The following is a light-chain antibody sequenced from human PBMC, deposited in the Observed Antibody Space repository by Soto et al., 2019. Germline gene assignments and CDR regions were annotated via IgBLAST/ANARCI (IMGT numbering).Light chain of an antibody. CDR2: GAS. CDR1: QSVSSSY. Sequence: EIVLTQSPGTLSLSPGERATLSCRASQSVSSSYLAWYQQKPGQAPRLLIYGASSRATGIPDRFSGSGSGTDYTITISRQEPKVFAVDYCQQYGSVWTCGRGTKVEIK. J-gene: IGKJ1*01. V-gene: IGKV3-20*01. CDR3: QQYGSVWT.